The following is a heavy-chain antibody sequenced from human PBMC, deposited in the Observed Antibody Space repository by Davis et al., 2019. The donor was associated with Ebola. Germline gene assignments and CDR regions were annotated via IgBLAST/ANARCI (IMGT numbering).Heavy chain of an antibody. CDR2: ISGGGRTI. CDR3: AKGGGYSGYAGRGGMDV. D-gene: IGHD5-12*01. Sequence: GGSLRLSCAASGFTFSDYYMSWIRQAPGKGLEWVSYISGGGRTIYYADSVKGRFTISRDNAKNSLYLQMNSLRAEDTALYYGAKGGGYSGYAGRGGMDVWGQGTTVTVSS. J-gene: IGHJ6*02. V-gene: IGHV3-11*01. CDR1: GFTFSDYY.